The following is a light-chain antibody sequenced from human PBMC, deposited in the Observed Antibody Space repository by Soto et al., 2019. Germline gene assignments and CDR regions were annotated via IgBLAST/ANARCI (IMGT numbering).Light chain of an antibody. CDR2: SAS. Sequence: DIQLTQSPSFPSASAGDRVTITCRASQGISTFLAWYQQKPGEAPKLLIYSASTLQSGVPSRFSGSGSGTDFTLTISSLQPGDFATYYCQHLDSYPLFGPGTKVDIK. J-gene: IGKJ3*01. CDR3: QHLDSYPL. CDR1: QGISTF. V-gene: IGKV1-9*01.